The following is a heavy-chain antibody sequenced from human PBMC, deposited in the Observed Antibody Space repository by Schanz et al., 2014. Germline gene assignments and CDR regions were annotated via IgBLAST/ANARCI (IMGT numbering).Heavy chain of an antibody. D-gene: IGHD2-2*01. Sequence: QVQLVQSGAEVKKPGSSVKVSCKASRSTFSSYTISWVRQARGQGLEWVGRIIPNLGIANYAQKFQGRVTFTADKSTSTAYMELSSLRYEDTALYYCARGTMPGTFDIWGQGTMVTVSS. CDR1: RSTFSSYT. CDR3: ARGTMPGTFDI. CDR2: IIPNLGIA. V-gene: IGHV1-69*02. J-gene: IGHJ3*02.